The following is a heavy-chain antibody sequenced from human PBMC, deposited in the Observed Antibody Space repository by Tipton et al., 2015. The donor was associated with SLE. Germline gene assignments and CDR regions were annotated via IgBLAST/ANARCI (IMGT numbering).Heavy chain of an antibody. V-gene: IGHV4-61*01. D-gene: IGHD3-3*01. Sequence: TLSLTCTVSGGSISSSSYYWSWIRQPPGKGLEWIGYIYYSGSTNYNPSLKSRVTISVDTSKNQFSLKLSSVTAADTAVYYCARDDFWSGREWFDPWGQGTLVTVSS. J-gene: IGHJ5*02. CDR2: IYYSGST. CDR3: ARDDFWSGREWFDP. CDR1: GGSISSSSYY.